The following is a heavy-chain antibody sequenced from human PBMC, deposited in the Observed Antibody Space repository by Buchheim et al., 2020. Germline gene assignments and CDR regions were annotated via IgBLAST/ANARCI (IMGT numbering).Heavy chain of an antibody. Sequence: QITLKESGPTLVKPTQTLTLTCTFSGFSLSTSGVGVGWIRQPPGKALEWLALIYWDDDKRYSPSLNSKLHITNDTYQNQVVLTMTNMDPVDTATYYCAHSSPQGGGYSGYVPFDPWGQGTL. CDR2: IYWDDDK. V-gene: IGHV2-5*02. J-gene: IGHJ5*02. CDR3: AHSSPQGGGYSGYVPFDP. CDR1: GFSLSTSGVG. D-gene: IGHD5-12*01.